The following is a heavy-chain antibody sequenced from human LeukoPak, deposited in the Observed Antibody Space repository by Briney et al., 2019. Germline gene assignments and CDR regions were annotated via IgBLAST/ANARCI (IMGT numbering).Heavy chain of an antibody. Sequence: SETLSLTCAVYGGSFSGYYWSWIRQPPGKGLEWIGEINHSGSTNYNPSLKSRVTISVDTSKNQFSLKLSSVTAADTAVYYCARGRRASRGDRITMMVVAAPDFDYWGQGTLVTVSS. D-gene: IGHD3-22*01. CDR2: INHSGST. CDR3: ARGRRASRGDRITMMVVAAPDFDY. V-gene: IGHV4-34*01. CDR1: GGSFSGYY. J-gene: IGHJ4*02.